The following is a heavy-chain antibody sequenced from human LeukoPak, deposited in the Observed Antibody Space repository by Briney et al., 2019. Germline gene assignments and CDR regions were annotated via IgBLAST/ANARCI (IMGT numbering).Heavy chain of an antibody. Sequence: SETLSLTCAVSGYSITSGFYWVWIRRTPGKGLEWIGSLYHSDVTYYNPSLKSRVTISVDTSKNQFSLKLSSVTAADTAVYYCARVWSWWPSFDYWGQGTLVTVSS. D-gene: IGHD2-21*01. CDR2: LYHSDVT. CDR3: ARVWSWWPSFDY. V-gene: IGHV4-38-2*01. CDR1: GYSITSGFY. J-gene: IGHJ4*02.